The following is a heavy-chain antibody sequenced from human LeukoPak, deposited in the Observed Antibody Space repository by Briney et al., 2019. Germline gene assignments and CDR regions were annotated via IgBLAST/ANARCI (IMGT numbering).Heavy chain of an antibody. CDR2: MNPNSGNT. Sequence: ASVKVSCKASGYTFTSYDINWVRQATGQGVEWMGWMNPNSGNTGYAQKFQGRVTMTRNTSISTAYMELSSLRSEDTAVYYCARGSRLVRGVIIDHYYGMDVWGQGTTVTVSS. J-gene: IGHJ6*02. CDR1: GYTFTSYD. D-gene: IGHD3-10*01. V-gene: IGHV1-8*01. CDR3: ARGSRLVRGVIIDHYYGMDV.